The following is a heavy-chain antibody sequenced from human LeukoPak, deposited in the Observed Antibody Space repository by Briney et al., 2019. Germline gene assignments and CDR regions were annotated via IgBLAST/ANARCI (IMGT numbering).Heavy chain of an antibody. J-gene: IGHJ4*02. V-gene: IGHV1-2*02. CDR3: ASLLEDSGWSNRGGGDY. CDR1: GYTFTGYY. D-gene: IGHD6-19*01. Sequence: ASVKVSCKASGYTFTGYYMHWVRQAPGQGLEWMGWINPNSGGTNYAQKFQGRVTMTRDTSISTAYMELSSLRSEDTAVYYCASLLEDSGWSNRGGGDYWGQGTLVTVSS. CDR2: INPNSGGT.